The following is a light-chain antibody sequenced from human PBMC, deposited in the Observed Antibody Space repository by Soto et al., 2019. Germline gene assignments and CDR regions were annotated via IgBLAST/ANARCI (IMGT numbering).Light chain of an antibody. CDR3: QQRSNWPIT. CDR1: QSVSSY. J-gene: IGKJ5*01. V-gene: IGKV3-11*01. Sequence: EIVLTQSPATLSLSPGERATLSCRASQSVSSYLAWYQQKPGQAPRLLIYDASNRATGIPARFSGSGSGTDFTLTIISLEPEDFALYYCQQRSNWPITFGQGTRLEIK. CDR2: DAS.